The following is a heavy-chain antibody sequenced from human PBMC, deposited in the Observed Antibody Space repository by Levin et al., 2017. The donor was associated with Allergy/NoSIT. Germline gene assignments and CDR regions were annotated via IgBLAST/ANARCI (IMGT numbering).Heavy chain of an antibody. CDR3: AKDNTGWFSGHNWFDP. Sequence: GGSLRLSCAASGFTFDDYAMHWVRQAPGKGLEWVSGISWNSGSIGYADSVKGRFTISRDNAKNSLYLQMNSLRAEDTALYYCAKDNTGWFSGHNWFDPWGQGTLVTVSS. D-gene: IGHD6-19*01. CDR2: ISWNSGSI. J-gene: IGHJ5*02. V-gene: IGHV3-9*01. CDR1: GFTFDDYA.